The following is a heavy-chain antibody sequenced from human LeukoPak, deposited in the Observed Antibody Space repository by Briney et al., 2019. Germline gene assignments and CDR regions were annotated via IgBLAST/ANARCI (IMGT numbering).Heavy chain of an antibody. CDR1: GGSISSYY. J-gene: IGHJ4*02. CDR2: IYYSGST. CDR3: ARGSSSGPDY. D-gene: IGHD6-19*01. Sequence: SETLSLTCTVSGGSISSYYWSWIRQPPGKGLEWIGYIYYSGSTHYNPSLKSRVTISVDTSKNQFSLRLSSVTAADTAVYYCARGSSSGPDYWGQGTLVTVSS. V-gene: IGHV4-59*01.